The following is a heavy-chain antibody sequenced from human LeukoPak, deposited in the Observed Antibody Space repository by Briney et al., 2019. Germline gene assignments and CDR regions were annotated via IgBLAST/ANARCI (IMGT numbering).Heavy chain of an antibody. D-gene: IGHD3-10*01. V-gene: IGHV4-61*02. J-gene: IGHJ6*03. CDR1: GGSISSGSYY. CDR2: IYTSGST. Sequence: SETLSLTCTVSGGSISSGSYYWSWIRQPAGKGLEWIGRIYTSGSTNYNPSLKSRVTLSVDTSKTQFSLRLSSVTAADTAVYYCAREDSGSYYNYYYFYMDVWGKGTTVTISS. CDR3: AREDSGSYYNYYYFYMDV.